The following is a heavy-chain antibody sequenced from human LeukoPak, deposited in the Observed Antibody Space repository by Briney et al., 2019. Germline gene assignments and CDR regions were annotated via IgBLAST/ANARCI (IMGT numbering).Heavy chain of an antibody. CDR1: GFSFSTYG. J-gene: IGHJ4*02. V-gene: IGHV3-33*01. D-gene: IGHD1-26*01. CDR2: IWNAGTNT. Sequence: PGGSLRLSCAASGFSFSTYGMHWVRQAPGKGLEWVALIWNAGTNTYYADSVKGRFTISRDNSKNTLYLQMNSLRAEDTAVYYCARVGDGATLEYWGQGTLVTVSS. CDR3: ARVGDGATLEY.